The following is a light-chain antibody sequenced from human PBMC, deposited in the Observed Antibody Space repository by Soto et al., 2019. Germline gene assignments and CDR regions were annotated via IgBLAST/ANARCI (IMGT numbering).Light chain of an antibody. Sequence: QSVLTQAASVSGCPGQSITISCTGTSSDVGGYNYVSWYQQHPGKAPKLMIYDVSNRPSGVSNRFSGSKSGNTASLTISGLQAEDEADYYCSSYTSSSVVFGGGTKLTVL. CDR3: SSYTSSSVV. CDR2: DVS. CDR1: SSDVGGYNY. J-gene: IGLJ2*01. V-gene: IGLV2-14*01.